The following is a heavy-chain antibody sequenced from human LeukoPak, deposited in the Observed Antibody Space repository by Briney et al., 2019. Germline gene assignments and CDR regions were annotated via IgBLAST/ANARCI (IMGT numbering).Heavy chain of an antibody. CDR3: ARSGDSSGYDY. D-gene: IGHD3-22*01. V-gene: IGHV3-33*01. Sequence: GGSLRLSCAASGFTFSSYGMHWVRQAPGKGLEWVAVIWYDGSNKYYADSVKGRFTISRDNSKNTLYLQMNCLRAEDTAVYYCARSGDSSGYDYWGQGTLVTVSS. J-gene: IGHJ4*02. CDR2: IWYDGSNK. CDR1: GFTFSSYG.